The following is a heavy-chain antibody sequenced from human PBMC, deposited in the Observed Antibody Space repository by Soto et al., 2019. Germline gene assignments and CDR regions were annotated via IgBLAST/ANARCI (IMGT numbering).Heavy chain of an antibody. CDR1: GFTFSSYA. J-gene: IGHJ4*02. Sequence: EVQLLESGGGLVQPGGSLRLSCAASGFTFSSYAMSWVRQAPGKGLEWVSAISGSGGSTYYADSVKGRFTISRDNSKNTLYLQMNSLRAEDTAVYYCAKDREMATPTEPYFDYWGQGTLVTVSS. D-gene: IGHD5-12*01. CDR3: AKDREMATPTEPYFDY. V-gene: IGHV3-23*01. CDR2: ISGSGGST.